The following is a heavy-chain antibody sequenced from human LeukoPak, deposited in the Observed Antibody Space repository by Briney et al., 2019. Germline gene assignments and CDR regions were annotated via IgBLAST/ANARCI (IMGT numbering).Heavy chain of an antibody. D-gene: IGHD6-13*01. J-gene: IGHJ6*02. Sequence: QTGGSLRLSCAASGFTLTDFWMHWVRRAPGKGLVWVSRVKSDGSGTSYADSVEGRFTISRDNAKNTLYLQMNSLRAEDTAVYYCARSRGHGINWSYYNGMDVWGQGTTVTVSS. CDR1: GFTLTDFW. V-gene: IGHV3-74*01. CDR2: VKSDGSGT. CDR3: ARSRGHGINWSYYNGMDV.